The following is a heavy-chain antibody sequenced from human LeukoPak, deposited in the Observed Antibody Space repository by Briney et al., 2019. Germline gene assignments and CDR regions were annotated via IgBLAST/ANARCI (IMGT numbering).Heavy chain of an antibody. D-gene: IGHD5-18*01. CDR1: GYTFTSYG. V-gene: IGHV1-46*01. CDR2: INPSGGST. Sequence: GASVKVSCKASGYTFTSYGVSWVRQAPGQGLEWMGIINPSGGSTSYAQKFQGRVTITRDTSASTAYMELSSLRSEDTAVYYCARGDTRFDYWGQGTLVTVSS. J-gene: IGHJ4*02. CDR3: ARGDTRFDY.